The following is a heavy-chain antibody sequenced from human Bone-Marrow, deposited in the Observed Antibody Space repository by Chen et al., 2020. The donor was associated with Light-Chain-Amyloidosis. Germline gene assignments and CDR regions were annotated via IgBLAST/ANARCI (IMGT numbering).Heavy chain of an antibody. D-gene: IGHD5-18*01. Sequence: QVQLQESGPGLVKPSETLSLTCTVPGGSASSGSYYWSWIRQPPGKGLEWIGYIYYSGSTNYTHTLKSRVTISVDTSKNQFSLKLSSVTAADTAVYYCARAVRGYSYGYWDYWGQGTLVTVSS. J-gene: IGHJ4*02. CDR1: GGSASSGSYY. V-gene: IGHV4-61*01. CDR3: ARAVRGYSYGYWDY. CDR2: IYYSGST.